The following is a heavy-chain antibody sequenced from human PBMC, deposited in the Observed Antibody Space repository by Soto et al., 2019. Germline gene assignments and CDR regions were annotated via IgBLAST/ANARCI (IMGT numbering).Heavy chain of an antibody. J-gene: IGHJ6*02. D-gene: IGHD1-26*01. CDR2: IYYSGST. CDR3: ARVDLSATLRYYYYGMDV. CDR1: GGSISSGDYY. V-gene: IGHV4-30-4*01. Sequence: LSLTCTVSGGSISSGDYYWSWIRQPPGKGLEWIGYIYYSGSTYYNPSLKSRVTISVDTSKNQFSLKLSSVTAADTAVYYCARVDLSATLRYYYYGMDVWGQGTTVTSP.